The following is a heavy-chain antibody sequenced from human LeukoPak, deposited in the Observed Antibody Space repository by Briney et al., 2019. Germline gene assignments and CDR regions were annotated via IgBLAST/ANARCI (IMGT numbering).Heavy chain of an antibody. J-gene: IGHJ5*02. CDR1: GYTFTSYA. V-gene: IGHV1-3*01. CDR3: ARERDYGSRFDP. Sequence: ASVKVSCKASGYTFTSYAMHWVRQAPGQRLEWMGWINAGNGNTKYSQKFLGRVTITRDTSASTAYMELSSLRSEDTAVYYCARERDYGSRFDPWGQGTLVTVSS. D-gene: IGHD3-10*01. CDR2: INAGNGNT.